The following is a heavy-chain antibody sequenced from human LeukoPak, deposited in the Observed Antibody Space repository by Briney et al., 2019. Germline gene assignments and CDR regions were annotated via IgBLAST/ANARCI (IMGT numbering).Heavy chain of an antibody. CDR1: GYTLTELS. Sequence: ASVKVSCKVSGYTLTELSMHWVRQAPGKGLEWMGGFDPEDGETIYAQKFQGRVTMTEDTSTDTAYMELSSLRSEDTAVYYCATPIAADYWFDPWGQGTLVTVSS. CDR3: ATPIAADYWFDP. J-gene: IGHJ5*02. V-gene: IGHV1-24*01. CDR2: FDPEDGET. D-gene: IGHD6-25*01.